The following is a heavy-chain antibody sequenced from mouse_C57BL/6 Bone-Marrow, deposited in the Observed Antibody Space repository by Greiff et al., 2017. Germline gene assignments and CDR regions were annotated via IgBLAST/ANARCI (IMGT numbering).Heavy chain of an antibody. Sequence: EVHLVESGPGLAKPSQTLSLTCSVTGYSITSDYWNWIRKFPGNKLEYIGYLRSCGSTYYNPSLKSRISITRDTYKNQYYLPLNSVTTEDTATYYCARYTYYGNYDAKDYWGQGTSVTVSS. D-gene: IGHD2-10*01. CDR3: ARYTYYGNYDAKDY. CDR1: GYSITSDY. CDR2: LRSCGST. J-gene: IGHJ4*01. V-gene: IGHV3-8*01.